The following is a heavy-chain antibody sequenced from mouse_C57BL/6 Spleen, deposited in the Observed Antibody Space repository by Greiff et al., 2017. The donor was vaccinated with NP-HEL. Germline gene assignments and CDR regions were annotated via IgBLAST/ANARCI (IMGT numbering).Heavy chain of an antibody. CDR3: ARCYGSSYDAMDY. Sequence: QVQLKESGPELVKPGASVKISCKASGYAFSSSWMNWVKQRPGKGLEWIGRIYPGDGDTNYNGKFKGKATLTADKSSSTAYMQLSSLTSEDSAVYFCARCYGSSYDAMDYWGQGTSVTVSS. J-gene: IGHJ4*01. CDR1: GYAFSSSW. V-gene: IGHV1-82*01. CDR2: IYPGDGDT. D-gene: IGHD1-1*01.